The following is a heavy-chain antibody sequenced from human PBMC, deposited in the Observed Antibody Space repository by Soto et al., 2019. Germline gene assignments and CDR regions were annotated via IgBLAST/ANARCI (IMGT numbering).Heavy chain of an antibody. Sequence: QVQLQQWGAGLLKPSETLSLTCAVYGGSFSGYYWSWIRQPPGKGLEWIGEINHSGSTNYNPSLKSRVTISVDTSKNQFSLKLSSVTVADTAVYYCASIPITMVRGVRMRQNWFDPWGQGTLVTVSS. V-gene: IGHV4-34*01. D-gene: IGHD3-10*01. CDR3: ASIPITMVRGVRMRQNWFDP. CDR1: GGSFSGYY. J-gene: IGHJ5*02. CDR2: INHSGST.